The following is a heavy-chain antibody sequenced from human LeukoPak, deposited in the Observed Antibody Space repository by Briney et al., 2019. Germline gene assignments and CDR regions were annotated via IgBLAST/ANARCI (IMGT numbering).Heavy chain of an antibody. CDR3: AKVPALGDYVGGPNWYFDL. CDR2: ISWNSGTV. V-gene: IGHV3-9*01. J-gene: IGHJ2*01. CDR1: GFTFEDYG. D-gene: IGHD3-10*02. Sequence: QAGGSLRLSCAASGFTFEDYGMHWVRHAPGKGLEWVSGISWNSGTVAYADSLKGRFSISRDNAKNSLYLQMNSLRPEDTALYFCAKVPALGDYVGGPNWYFDLWGRGTLVTISS.